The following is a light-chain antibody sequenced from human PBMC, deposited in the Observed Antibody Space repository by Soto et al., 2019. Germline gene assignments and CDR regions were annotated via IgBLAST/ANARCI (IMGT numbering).Light chain of an antibody. J-gene: IGKJ5*01. Sequence: ENVLTQSPGTLSLSPGERATLSCRASQTVSSYLTWYQQRPGQATRLLIYGASKRATGIPDRFSGSGSGTDFTLTSSRLEPEDFALYYCQQYGTSPITFGQGTRLEIK. CDR2: GAS. CDR3: QQYGTSPIT. V-gene: IGKV3-20*01. CDR1: QTVSSY.